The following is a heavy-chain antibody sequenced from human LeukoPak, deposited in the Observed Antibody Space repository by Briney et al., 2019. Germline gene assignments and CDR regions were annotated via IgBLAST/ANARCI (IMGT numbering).Heavy chain of an antibody. Sequence: PGGSLRLSCAASGFTVSSNEMSWVRQAPGKGLEWVSSISGGSTYYADSVKGRFTISRDNSKNTLYLQMNSLRAEDTAVYYCARDLKAPSEAPPDTAMVSYGMDVWGQGTTVTVSS. CDR2: ISGGST. CDR1: GFTVSSNE. D-gene: IGHD5-18*01. CDR3: ARDLKAPSEAPPDTAMVSYGMDV. J-gene: IGHJ6*02. V-gene: IGHV3-38-3*01.